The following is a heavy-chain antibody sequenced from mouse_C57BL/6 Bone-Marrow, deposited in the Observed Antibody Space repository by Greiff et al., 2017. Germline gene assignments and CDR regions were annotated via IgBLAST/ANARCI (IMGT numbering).Heavy chain of an antibody. CDR2: NHPNSGST. V-gene: IGHV1-64*01. J-gene: IGHJ3*01. CDR3: ARGNYSNYVGFAY. D-gene: IGHD2-5*01. CDR1: CYPFPSSW. Sequence: QVPLPPPWAALVKPGASVKLSCQASCYPFPSSWVPWWKQRPGQGLWWVGMNHPNSGSTNYNEKFKSKATLTVDKSSSTAYMQLSSLTSEDSAVYYCARGNYSNYVGFAYWGQGTLVTVSA.